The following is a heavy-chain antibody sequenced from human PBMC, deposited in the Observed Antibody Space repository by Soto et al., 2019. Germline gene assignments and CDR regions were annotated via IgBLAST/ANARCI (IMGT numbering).Heavy chain of an antibody. CDR1: GFTFSSHA. CDR2: ISGSGGST. Sequence: GSLRLSCAAAGFTFSSHAMSWVRQAPGKGLEWVSAISGSGGSTYYADSVKDRFTISRDNSKKTLYLQMNSLRAEDTAVYSCANMGAYCGGDCYSWWGQGTLVTVSS. D-gene: IGHD2-21*02. CDR3: ANMGAYCGGDCYSW. V-gene: IGHV3-23*01. J-gene: IGHJ4*02.